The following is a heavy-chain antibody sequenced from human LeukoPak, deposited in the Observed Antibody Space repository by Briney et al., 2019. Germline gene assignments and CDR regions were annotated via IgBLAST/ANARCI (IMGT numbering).Heavy chain of an antibody. CDR1: GGTFSSYA. Sequence: ASVKVSCKASGGTFSSYAISWVRQAPGQGLEWMGRIIPILGIANYAQKFQGRVTITADKSTSTAYMELSSLRSEDTAVYYCASDPSSARYMAAAGYDYWGQGTLVTVSS. CDR2: IIPILGIA. J-gene: IGHJ4*02. CDR3: ASDPSSARYMAAAGYDY. V-gene: IGHV1-69*04. D-gene: IGHD6-13*01.